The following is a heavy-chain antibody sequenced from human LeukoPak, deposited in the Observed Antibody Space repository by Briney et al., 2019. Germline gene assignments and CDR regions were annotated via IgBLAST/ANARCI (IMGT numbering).Heavy chain of an antibody. D-gene: IGHD3-9*01. V-gene: IGHV3-23*01. CDR1: GFTFSSYA. Sequence: GGSLRLSCAASGFTFSSYAMSWVRQAPGKGLEWVSAISGSGGSTYYADSVKGRFTISRDNSKNTLYLQMNSLRAEDTAVYYCAKDSTYYDILTSYSPFDYWGQGTLVTVSS. CDR2: ISGSGGST. CDR3: AKDSTYYDILTSYSPFDY. J-gene: IGHJ4*02.